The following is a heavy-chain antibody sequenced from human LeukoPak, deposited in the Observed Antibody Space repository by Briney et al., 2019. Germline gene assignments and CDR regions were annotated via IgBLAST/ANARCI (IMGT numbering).Heavy chain of an antibody. Sequence: GGSLRLSCAASGLTFSSYAMSWVRQAPGKGLEWVSAISGSGGSTYYADSVKGRFTISRDNSKNTLYLQMNSLRAEDTAVYYCAEDPNYWDSSGLTYYFDYWGQGTLVTVSS. J-gene: IGHJ4*02. CDR1: GLTFSSYA. D-gene: IGHD3-22*01. CDR3: AEDPNYWDSSGLTYYFDY. CDR2: ISGSGGST. V-gene: IGHV3-23*01.